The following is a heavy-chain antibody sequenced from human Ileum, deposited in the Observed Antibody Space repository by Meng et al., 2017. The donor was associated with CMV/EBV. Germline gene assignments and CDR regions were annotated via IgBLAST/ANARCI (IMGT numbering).Heavy chain of an antibody. D-gene: IGHD6-19*01. CDR1: GFTFNIYA. CDR3: ARNFRPQSIAVPDWFDP. J-gene: IGHJ5*02. CDR2: ISANGGST. V-gene: IGHV3-23*01. Sequence: GGSLRLSCAASGFTFNIYAMTWVRQAPGKGLEWVSTISANGGSTYYADSVEGRFTISRDNSDNTLYRQMNNLRVEDAAVYYCARNFRPQSIAVPDWFDPRGQGAVVTVSS.